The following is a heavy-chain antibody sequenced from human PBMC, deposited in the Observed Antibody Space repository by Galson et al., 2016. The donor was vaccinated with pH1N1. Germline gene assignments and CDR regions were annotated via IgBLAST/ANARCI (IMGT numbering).Heavy chain of an antibody. CDR1: GYTFTSYY. CDR2: TDPRVGST. Sequence: SVKVSCKASGYTFTSYYIHWVRQAPGQGLEWLGVTDPRVGSTSYAQKFQGRVTMTSDTSTNTVSMELSSLKSVDTAVYSCARDLARQHDYWGQGTLVTVSS. J-gene: IGHJ4*02. CDR3: ARDLARQHDY. V-gene: IGHV1-46*01.